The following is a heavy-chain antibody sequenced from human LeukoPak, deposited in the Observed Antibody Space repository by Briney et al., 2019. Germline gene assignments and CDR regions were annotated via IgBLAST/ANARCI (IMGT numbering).Heavy chain of an antibody. CDR1: GFTFSSYG. D-gene: IGHD2-2*01. V-gene: IGHV3-30*03. CDR2: ISYDGNNK. Sequence: GGSLRLSCAASGFTFSSYGMHWVRQAPGKGLEWVAVISYDGNNKYYADSVKGRFTISRDNSKNTLYLQMNSLRAEDTAVYYCASLGNYCSSTSCPDYWGQGTLVTVSS. J-gene: IGHJ4*02. CDR3: ASLGNYCSSTSCPDY.